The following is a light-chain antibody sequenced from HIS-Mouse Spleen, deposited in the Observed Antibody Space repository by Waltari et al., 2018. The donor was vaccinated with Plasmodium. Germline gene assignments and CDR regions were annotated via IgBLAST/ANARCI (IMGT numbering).Light chain of an antibody. CDR3: YSAADNNLV. V-gene: IGLV3-27*01. J-gene: IGLJ3*02. CDR2: KDS. CDR1: GLAKKS. Sequence: SYELTQPSSVSVSPGQTARITRSGDGLAKKSTRWFQQKPGQATVLVIYKDSERPSGIPGRFSGSSSGTTVTLTISGAQVEDEADYYCYSAADNNLVFGGGTKLTVL.